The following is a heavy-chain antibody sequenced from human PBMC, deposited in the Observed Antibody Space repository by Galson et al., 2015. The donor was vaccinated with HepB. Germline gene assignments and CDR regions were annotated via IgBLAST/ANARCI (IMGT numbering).Heavy chain of an antibody. V-gene: IGHV3-21*01. CDR1: GFTFSSYS. J-gene: IGHJ6*03. CDR2: ISSSSSYI. Sequence: SLRLSCAASGFTFSSYSMNWVRQAPGKGLEWVSSISSSSSYIYYADSVKGRFTISRDNAKNSLYLQMNSLRAEDTAVYYCARVCEERWLQLSYYYYYYMDVWGKGTTVTVSS. CDR3: ARVCEERWLQLSYYYYYYMDV. D-gene: IGHD5-24*01.